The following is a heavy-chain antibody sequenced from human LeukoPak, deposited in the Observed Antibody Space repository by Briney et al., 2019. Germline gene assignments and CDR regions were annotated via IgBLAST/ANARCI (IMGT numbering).Heavy chain of an antibody. CDR1: GFTFSTYW. V-gene: IGHV3-23*01. Sequence: PGGSLRLSCAASGFTFSTYWMSWVRQAPGKGLEWVSAISGSGGSTYYADSVKGRFTISRDNSKNTLYLQMNSLRAEDTAVFYCARAPVYYDESRGHLKISNWYLDLWGRGTLVTVSS. CDR3: ARAPVYYDESRGHLKISNWYLDL. CDR2: ISGSGGST. D-gene: IGHD3-22*01. J-gene: IGHJ2*01.